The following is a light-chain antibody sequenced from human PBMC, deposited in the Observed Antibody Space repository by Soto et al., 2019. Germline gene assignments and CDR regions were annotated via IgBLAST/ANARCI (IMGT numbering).Light chain of an antibody. CDR3: QHYNNWPLT. Sequence: EIVMTQSPATLSVSPGERATLSCRASQSVSSDLAWYQQKPGQAPRLLIYGASTRATGIPARFSGSGSGTEFTLTIRSLQAEDFTVYYCQHYNNWPLTFGGGTKVDIK. CDR1: QSVSSD. CDR2: GAS. J-gene: IGKJ4*01. V-gene: IGKV3-15*01.